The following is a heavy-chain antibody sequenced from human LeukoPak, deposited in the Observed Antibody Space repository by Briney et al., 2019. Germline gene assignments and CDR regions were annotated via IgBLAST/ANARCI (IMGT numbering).Heavy chain of an antibody. Sequence: GASVKVSCKASGGTFSHYAIRWMRQAPGQGPEWMGGIIPSFGTANYAQKFEGRANITAEESTNIAYMELRSLRSEDAAVYYCAKGGYCSGGTCYIRGFDPWGQGTMVTVSS. CDR2: IIPSFGTA. CDR1: GGTFSHYA. CDR3: AKGGYCSGGTCYIRGFDP. V-gene: IGHV1-69*01. J-gene: IGHJ5*02. D-gene: IGHD2-15*01.